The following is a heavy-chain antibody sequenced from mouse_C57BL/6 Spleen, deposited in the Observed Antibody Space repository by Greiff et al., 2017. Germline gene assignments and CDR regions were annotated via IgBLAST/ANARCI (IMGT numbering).Heavy chain of an antibody. Sequence: QVQLQQSGAELVRPGASVTLSCKASGYTFTDYEMHWVKQTPVHGLEWIGAIDPETGGTAYNQKFKGKAILTADKSSSTAYMELRSLTSEDSAVYYCTRDSNYSLRYWGQGTTLTVSS. J-gene: IGHJ2*01. CDR2: IDPETGGT. D-gene: IGHD2-5*01. CDR3: TRDSNYSLRY. CDR1: GYTFTDYE. V-gene: IGHV1-15*01.